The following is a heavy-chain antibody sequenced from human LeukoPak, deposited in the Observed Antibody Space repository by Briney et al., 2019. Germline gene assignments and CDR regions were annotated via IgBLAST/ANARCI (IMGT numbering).Heavy chain of an antibody. CDR2: ISGSGGST. CDR3: AKGAVTVTTTLTYDAFDI. D-gene: IGHD4-17*01. V-gene: IGHV3-23*01. Sequence: GGSLRLSCAASGFTFSSYAMSWVRQAPGKGLEWVSAISGSGGSTYYADSVKGRFTISRDNSKNTLYLQMNSLRAEDTAVYYCAKGAVTVTTTLTYDAFDIWGQGTMVTVSS. CDR1: GFTFSSYA. J-gene: IGHJ3*02.